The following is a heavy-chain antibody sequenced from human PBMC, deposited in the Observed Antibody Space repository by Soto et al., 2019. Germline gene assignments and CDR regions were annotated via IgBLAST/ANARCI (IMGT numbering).Heavy chain of an antibody. CDR1: GFSLANYP. V-gene: IGHV3-48*02. Sequence: GGSLRLSCVASGFSLANYPMNWVRQTPGKGLEWISYSSPRGDTIYYADSVEGRFTISRDNARNSLSLHMSSLRDEDSALYYCAKGPHTNVGWPYYFESWGQGGPVTVSS. CDR2: SSPRGDTI. J-gene: IGHJ4*02. CDR3: AKGPHTNVGWPYYFES. D-gene: IGHD6-19*01.